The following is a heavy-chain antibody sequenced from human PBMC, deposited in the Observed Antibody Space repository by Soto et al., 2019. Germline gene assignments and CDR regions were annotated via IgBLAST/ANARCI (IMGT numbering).Heavy chain of an antibody. J-gene: IGHJ1*01. CDR3: ARPSGYYSEYFQH. CDR2: INHSGST. V-gene: IGHV4-34*01. Sequence: SETLSLTCAVYGGSFSGYYWTWIRQPPGKGLEWIGEINHSGSTNYNPSLKSRVTISVDTSKNQFSLKLSSVTAADTAVYYRARPSGYYSEYFQHWGQGTLVTVSS. CDR1: GGSFSGYY. D-gene: IGHD3-22*01.